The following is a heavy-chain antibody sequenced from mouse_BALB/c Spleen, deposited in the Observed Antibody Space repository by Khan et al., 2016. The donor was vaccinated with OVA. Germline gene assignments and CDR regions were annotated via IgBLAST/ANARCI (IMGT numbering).Heavy chain of an antibody. Sequence: VQLKQSGAELVRPGASVKISCKAFGYTFSNYHINWVKQRPGQGLDWIGYIIPYNDYTNYNQKFMGKATLTVDKSSSTAYMELSSLTSEDSAVYYCARAWALRRNAWLSYWGQGTLVTVSA. CDR3: ARAWALRRNAWLSY. D-gene: IGHD2-4*01. J-gene: IGHJ3*01. V-gene: IGHV1S45*01. CDR2: IIPYNDYT. CDR1: GYTFSNYH.